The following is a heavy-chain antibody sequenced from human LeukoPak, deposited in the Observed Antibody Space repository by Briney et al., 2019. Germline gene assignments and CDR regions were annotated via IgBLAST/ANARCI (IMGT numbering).Heavy chain of an antibody. V-gene: IGHV3-30*18. Sequence: PGGSLKLSCAASGFTFSSYGMHWVRQAPGKGLEWVAGISYDGRSKEYVDSVKGRFTISRDNSKNTLYLQMNSLKAEDTAVYYCAKDREYSHGFDYWGQGTLVTVSS. J-gene: IGHJ4*02. D-gene: IGHD5-18*01. CDR1: GFTFSSYG. CDR2: ISYDGRSK. CDR3: AKDREYSHGFDY.